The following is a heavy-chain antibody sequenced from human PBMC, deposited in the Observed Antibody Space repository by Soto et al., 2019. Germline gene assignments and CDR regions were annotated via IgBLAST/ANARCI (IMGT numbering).Heavy chain of an antibody. V-gene: IGHV1-69*10. CDR1: GGSFSNYV. CDR3: ARDGGSVVAVAGAVRYFHI. D-gene: IGHD6-19*01. J-gene: IGHJ2*01. CDR2: IMANRGIA. Sequence: SLKVSCKASGGSFSNYVISWVRQAPGLGLEWMAGIMANRGIANYLEEFQGGVTTTAADSRSTTKMELTSLPSEETAVYYCARDGGSVVAVAGAVRYFHIWGRGTPVPVSS.